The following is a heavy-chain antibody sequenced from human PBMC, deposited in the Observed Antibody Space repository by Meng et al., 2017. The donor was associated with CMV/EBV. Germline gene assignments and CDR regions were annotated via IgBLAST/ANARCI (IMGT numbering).Heavy chain of an antibody. Sequence: GGCRRLAWAASGFTVSSYWLSWVRHAHGGGLEWVANIKQDGSEKYYVDSGKGRFTISRDNAKNSLYLQMNSLRAEDTAVYYCARRLSLTIFGVVITRDYGMDVWGQGTTVTVSS. V-gene: IGHV3-7*01. CDR3: ARRLSLTIFGVVITRDYGMDV. D-gene: IGHD3-3*01. CDR1: GFTVSSYW. J-gene: IGHJ6*02. CDR2: IKQDGSEK.